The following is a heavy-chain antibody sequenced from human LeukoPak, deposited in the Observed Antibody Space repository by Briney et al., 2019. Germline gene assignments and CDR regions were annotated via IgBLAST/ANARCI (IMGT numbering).Heavy chain of an antibody. CDR1: GFTFSSYA. Sequence: GGSLRLSCAASGFTFSSYAMNWVRQTPGKGLEWVSAISGSGGSTYYADSVKGRFTISRDNAKNSLYLQMNSLRAEDTALYYCAKDIAAAGTGWYFDLWGRGTLVTVSS. V-gene: IGHV3-23*01. CDR3: AKDIAAAGTGWYFDL. J-gene: IGHJ2*01. D-gene: IGHD6-13*01. CDR2: ISGSGGST.